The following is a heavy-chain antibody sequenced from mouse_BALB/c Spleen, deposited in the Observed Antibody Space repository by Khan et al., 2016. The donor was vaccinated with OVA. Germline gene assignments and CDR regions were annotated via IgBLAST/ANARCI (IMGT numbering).Heavy chain of an antibody. J-gene: IGHJ4*01. CDR2: ISYSGST. V-gene: IGHV3-2*02. D-gene: IGHD2-10*02. CDR1: GYSITSNFA. Sequence: EVQLVESGPGLVKPSQSLSLTCTVTGYSITSNFAWNWIRQFPGNRLEWMGYISYSGSTTYNPSLKSRISITRDTSKNQFFLQLNSVTTEDTATYYCARGSSYGNYLYYYGMDYWGQGTSVTVSS. CDR3: ARGSSYGNYLYYYGMDY.